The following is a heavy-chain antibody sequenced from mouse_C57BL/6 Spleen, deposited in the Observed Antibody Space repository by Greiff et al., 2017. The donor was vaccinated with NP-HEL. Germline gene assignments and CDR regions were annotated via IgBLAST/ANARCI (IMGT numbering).Heavy chain of an antibody. V-gene: IGHV7-1*01. Sequence: EVKLMESGGGLVQSGRSLRLSCATSGFTFSDFYMEWVRQAPGKGLEWIAASRNKANDYTTEYSASVKGRFIVSRDTSQSILYLQMNALRAEDTAIYYCARDAPYDYTGYFDVWGTGTTVTVSS. CDR3: ARDAPYDYTGYFDV. J-gene: IGHJ1*03. D-gene: IGHD2-4*01. CDR2: SRNKANDYTT. CDR1: GFTFSDFY.